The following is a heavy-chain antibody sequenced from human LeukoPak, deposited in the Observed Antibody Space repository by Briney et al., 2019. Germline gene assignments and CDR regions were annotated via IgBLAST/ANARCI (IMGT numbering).Heavy chain of an antibody. CDR2: ISYDGSNK. Sequence: GRSLRLSCAASGFTFTAYLIHWVRQAPGKGLEWVAVISYDGSNKYYADSVKGRFTISRDNSKNTLYLQINSLRAEDTAVYYCAKTYSSSWSIFDYWGQGTLVTVSS. D-gene: IGHD6-13*01. J-gene: IGHJ4*02. CDR1: GFTFTAYL. CDR3: AKTYSSSWSIFDY. V-gene: IGHV3-30-3*01.